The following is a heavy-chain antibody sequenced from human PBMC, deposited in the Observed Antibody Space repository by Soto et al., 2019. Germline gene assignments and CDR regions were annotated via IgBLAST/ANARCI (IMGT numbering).Heavy chain of an antibody. V-gene: IGHV4-59*01. CDR1: GGSISRYY. D-gene: IGHD3-9*01. CDR3: ARAPWYYNPLTGYSSAGLDV. Sequence: QVQLQESGPGLVKPSETLSLTCTVSGGSISRYYWSWIRQAPGKGLEWIGYLYNSASTTYNPSLKRRLTISVDTSKNQVSLRLSSVTAADTAVYYCARAPWYYNPLTGYSSAGLDVWGQGTTVTVSS. J-gene: IGHJ6*02. CDR2: LYNSAST.